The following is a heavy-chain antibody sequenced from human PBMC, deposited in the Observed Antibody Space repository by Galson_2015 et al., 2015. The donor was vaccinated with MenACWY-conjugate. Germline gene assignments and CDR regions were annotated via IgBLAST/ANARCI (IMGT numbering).Heavy chain of an antibody. CDR2: GNSRGST. V-gene: IGHV4-34*01. CDR1: GGSFSGSY. Sequence: ETLSLTCAVYGGSFSGSYWCWIRPSPGKGLEWIGEGNSRGSTSYNASLKSRVTILIDTSKNQFSLSLSSVTAADTAVYYCVRGDSGPRLEDWGQGTLVTVSS. J-gene: IGHJ4*02. CDR3: VRGDSGPRLED. D-gene: IGHD2-8*02.